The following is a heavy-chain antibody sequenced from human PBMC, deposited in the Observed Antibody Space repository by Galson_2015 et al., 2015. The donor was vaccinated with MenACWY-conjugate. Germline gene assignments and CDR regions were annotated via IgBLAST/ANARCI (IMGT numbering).Heavy chain of an antibody. J-gene: IGHJ5*02. CDR1: GLSFGSSW. CDR2: IATACSST. Sequence: SLSLSCAASGLSFGSSWLHWFRPVPGTGLVWVSRIATACSSTTYSDSLHGRFPISTATANTPLSLHITSLSAEDTAVYYCARDRKEPTVSLPANWFDPWGQGTQVIVSS. D-gene: IGHD4-11*01. V-gene: IGHV3-74*01. CDR3: ARDRKEPTVSLPANWFDP.